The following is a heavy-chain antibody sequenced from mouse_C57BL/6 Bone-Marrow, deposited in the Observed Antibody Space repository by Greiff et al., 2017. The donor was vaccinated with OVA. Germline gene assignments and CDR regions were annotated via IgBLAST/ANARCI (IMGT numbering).Heavy chain of an antibody. D-gene: IGHD1-1*01. CDR1: GYTFTDYE. J-gene: IGHJ1*03. V-gene: IGHV1-15*01. CDR2: IDPETGGT. Sequence: QVHVKQSGAELVRPGASVTLSCKASGYTFTDYEMHWVKQTPVHGLEWIGAIDPETGGTAYNQKFKGKAILTADKSSSTAYMELRSLTSEDSAVYYCTRWGYGSSHWYFDVWGTGTTVTVSS. CDR3: TRWGYGSSHWYFDV.